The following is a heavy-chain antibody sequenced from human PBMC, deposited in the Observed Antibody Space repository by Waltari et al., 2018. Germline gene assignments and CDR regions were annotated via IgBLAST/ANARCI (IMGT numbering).Heavy chain of an antibody. Sequence: EVQLVESGGVVVQPGRSLRLSCAASGFSFDDYTMHWVRHAPGKSLEWVSLITGDGGSIFYADSVKGRFSISRDNSKDSLYLQMNSLRNEDTALYYCAKEGRTSSHFDYWGQGTLVTVSS. CDR2: ITGDGGSI. V-gene: IGHV3-43*01. CDR3: AKEGRTSSHFDY. J-gene: IGHJ4*02. CDR1: GFSFDDYT.